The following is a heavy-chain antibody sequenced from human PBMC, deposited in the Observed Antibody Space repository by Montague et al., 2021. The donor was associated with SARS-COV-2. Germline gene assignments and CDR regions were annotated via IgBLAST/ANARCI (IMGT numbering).Heavy chain of an antibody. J-gene: IGHJ2*01. CDR2: IYSGGST. D-gene: IGHD5-12*01. V-gene: IGHV3-53*04. CDR3: ARRRWLTDNWYFDL. Sequence: SSYYWGWVRQAPGKGLEWVSVIYSGGSTYYADSVKGRFTISRHNSKNTLYLQMNSLRAEDTAVYYCARRRWLTDNWYFDLWGRGTLVTVSS. CDR1: SSYY.